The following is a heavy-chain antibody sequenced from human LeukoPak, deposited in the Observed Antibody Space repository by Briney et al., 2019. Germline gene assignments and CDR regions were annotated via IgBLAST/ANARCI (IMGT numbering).Heavy chain of an antibody. D-gene: IGHD6-19*01. CDR3: ARVLIAVDAFDI. CDR2: IYYSGST. J-gene: IGHJ3*02. V-gene: IGHV4-59*05. Sequence: PSETLSLTCTVSGGSISSYYWSWIQQPPGKGLEWIGSIYYSGSTYYNPSLKSRVTISVDTSKNQFSLKLSSVTAADTAVYYCARVLIAVDAFDIWGQGTMVTVSS. CDR1: GGSISSYY.